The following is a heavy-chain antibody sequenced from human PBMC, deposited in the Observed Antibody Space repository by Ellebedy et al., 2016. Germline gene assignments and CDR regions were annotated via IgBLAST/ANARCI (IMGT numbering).Heavy chain of an antibody. V-gene: IGHV4-59*01. CDR3: AGGRGSANWYFDL. J-gene: IGHJ2*01. CDR1: GGSISSFY. CDR2: IYYSEST. D-gene: IGHD3-10*01. Sequence: SETLSLTCSVSGGSISSFYWSWIRQPPGKGLEWVGYIYYSESTNYNPPLKSRVTISVDTSKNQFSLRLSSVTDAATAVYYRAGGRGSANWYFDLWGRGTLVTVSS.